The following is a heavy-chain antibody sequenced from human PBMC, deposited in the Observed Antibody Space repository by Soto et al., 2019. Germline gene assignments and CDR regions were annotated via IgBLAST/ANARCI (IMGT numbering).Heavy chain of an antibody. CDR1: GFTFSDYY. Sequence: TGGSLRLSCAASGFTFSDYYMSWIRPAPGKGLEWVAVISYDGSNKYYADSVKGRFTISRDNSKNTLYLQMNSLRAEDTAVYYCARDNPNPSFLVGVVITHKNYYYYGMDVWGQGTTVTVSS. J-gene: IGHJ6*02. CDR2: ISYDGSNK. V-gene: IGHV3-30-3*01. D-gene: IGHD3-3*01. CDR3: ARDNPNPSFLVGVVITHKNYYYYGMDV.